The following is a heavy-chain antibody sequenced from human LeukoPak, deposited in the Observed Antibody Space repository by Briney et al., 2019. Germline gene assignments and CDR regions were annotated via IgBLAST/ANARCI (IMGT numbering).Heavy chain of an antibody. Sequence: PGGSLRLSCAASGFTFSSYWMSWVRQAPGKGLEWVANIKQDGSEKYYVDSVKGRFTISRDNAKNSLYLQMNSLRAEDTAVYYCARAGRGTRHGEMAFDIWGQGTMVTVSS. V-gene: IGHV3-7*01. CDR3: ARAGRGTRHGEMAFDI. CDR1: GFTFSSYW. D-gene: IGHD3-10*01. J-gene: IGHJ3*02. CDR2: IKQDGSEK.